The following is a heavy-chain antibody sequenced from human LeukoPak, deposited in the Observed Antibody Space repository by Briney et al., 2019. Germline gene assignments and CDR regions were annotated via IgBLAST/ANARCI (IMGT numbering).Heavy chain of an antibody. Sequence: PGGSLRLSCVGSGFAFGVHAMSWVRQAPGKGPEWVATIGSGADLFYAESVKGRFTISRDDPRNTVWLQMNSLRVEDTALYYCAKDWTPHNRVYDCLDAWGQGTQVTVSS. D-gene: IGHD3-16*01. V-gene: IGHV3-23*01. J-gene: IGHJ5*02. CDR2: IGSGADL. CDR1: GFAFGVHA. CDR3: AKDWTPHNRVYDCLDA.